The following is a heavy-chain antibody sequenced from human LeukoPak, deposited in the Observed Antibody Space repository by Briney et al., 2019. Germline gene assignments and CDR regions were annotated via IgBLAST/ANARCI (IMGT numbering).Heavy chain of an antibody. V-gene: IGHV4-34*01. Sequence: SETLSLTCAVYGGSFSGYYWSWIRQPPGKGLEWIGEINHSGSTNYNPSLKSRATISVDTSKNQFSLKLSSVTAADTAVYYCARVAHVVPAAMGYGMDVWGQGTTVTVSS. CDR1: GGSFSGYY. CDR2: INHSGST. D-gene: IGHD2-2*01. J-gene: IGHJ6*02. CDR3: ARVAHVVPAAMGYGMDV.